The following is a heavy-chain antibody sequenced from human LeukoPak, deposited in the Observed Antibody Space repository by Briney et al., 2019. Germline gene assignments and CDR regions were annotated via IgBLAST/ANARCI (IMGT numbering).Heavy chain of an antibody. CDR3: AKEDGSSWYHFDY. CDR1: GFTFDDYA. D-gene: IGHD6-13*01. V-gene: IGHV3-9*01. J-gene: IGHJ4*02. CDR2: ISWNSGSI. Sequence: GGSLRLSCAASGFTFDDYAMHWVRQAPGKGLEWVSGISWNSGSIGYADSVKGRFTISRDNAKNSLYLQMNSLRAADTALYYCAKEDGSSWYHFDYWGQGTLVTVSS.